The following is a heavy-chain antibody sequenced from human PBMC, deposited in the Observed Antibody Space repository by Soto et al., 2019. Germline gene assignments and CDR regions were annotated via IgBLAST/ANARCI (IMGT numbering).Heavy chain of an antibody. CDR1: GYTFTTYY. Sequence: QVQLVQSGAEVKKPGASVKISCKASGYTFTTYYLHWARQAPGQGLEWMGIINPDTGSTSSAQNFRGRVSVTRDTSTSTVYMELYSLSSEDTAVYYCARDPNFSLTFHYYGMDVWGQGTTVTVSS. CDR2: INPDTGST. J-gene: IGHJ6*02. CDR3: ARDPNFSLTFHYYGMDV. V-gene: IGHV1-46*01.